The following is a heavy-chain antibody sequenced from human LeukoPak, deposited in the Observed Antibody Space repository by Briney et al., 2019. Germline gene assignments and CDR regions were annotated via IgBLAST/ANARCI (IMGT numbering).Heavy chain of an antibody. CDR1: GYIYTSYW. V-gene: IGHV5-51*01. Sequence: GESLKISCNNSGYIYTSYWIGWVRQMPGKGLEWMGIIYPGDSDTRYSPSFQGQVTISADKSISTAYLQWSSLKASDTAIYYCARRPYYYGMDVWGQGTAVTVSS. J-gene: IGHJ6*02. CDR3: ARRPYYYGMDV. CDR2: IYPGDSDT.